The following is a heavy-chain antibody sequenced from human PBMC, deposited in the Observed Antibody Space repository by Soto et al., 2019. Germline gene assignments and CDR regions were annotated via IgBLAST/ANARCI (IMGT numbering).Heavy chain of an antibody. V-gene: IGHV3-23*01. CDR2: ISGSGGST. J-gene: IGHJ6*02. CDR3: AIAPGLVRYFDWLPPGWNYYYGMDV. CDR1: GFTFSSYA. Sequence: GGSLRLSCTASGFTFSSYAMSWVRQAPGKGLEWVSAISGSGGSTYYADSVKGRFTISRDNSKNTLHLQMNSLRAEDTAVYYCAIAPGLVRYFDWLPPGWNYYYGMDVWGQGTTVTVSS. D-gene: IGHD3-9*01.